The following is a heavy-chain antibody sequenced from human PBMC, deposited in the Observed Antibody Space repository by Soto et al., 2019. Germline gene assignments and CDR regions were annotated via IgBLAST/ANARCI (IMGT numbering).Heavy chain of an antibody. D-gene: IGHD5-18*01. Sequence: LSLTCAVYGGSFSGYYWSWIRQPPGKGLEWIGEINHSGSTNYNPSLKSRVTISVDTSKNQFSLKLSSVTAADTAVYYCARVGPPDSYGFYYFDYWGQGTLVTVSS. J-gene: IGHJ4*02. CDR3: ARVGPPDSYGFYYFDY. CDR1: GGSFSGYY. V-gene: IGHV4-34*01. CDR2: INHSGST.